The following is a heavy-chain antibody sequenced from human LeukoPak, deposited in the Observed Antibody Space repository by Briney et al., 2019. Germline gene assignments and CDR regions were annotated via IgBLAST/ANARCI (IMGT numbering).Heavy chain of an antibody. CDR2: IYYSGST. J-gene: IGHJ6*03. V-gene: IGHV4-59*01. CDR3: ARVRRSRPWVTDYYYMDV. CDR1: GGSISSYY. Sequence: SETLSLTCTVSGGSISSYYWSWIRQPPGKGLEWIGYIYYSGSTNYNPSLKSRVTISVDTSKNQFSLKLSSVTAADTAVYYCARVRRSRPWVTDYYYMDVWGKGTTVTISS. D-gene: IGHD6-13*01.